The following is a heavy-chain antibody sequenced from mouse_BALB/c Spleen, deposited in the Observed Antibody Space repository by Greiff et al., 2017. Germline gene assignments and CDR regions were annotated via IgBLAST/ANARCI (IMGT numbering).Heavy chain of an antibody. D-gene: IGHD1-1*02. CDR2: IFPGDGST. V-gene: IGHV1S56*01. J-gene: IGHJ4*01. Sequence: VQLQQSGAELVKPGASVKLSCKASGYSFTSYDIDWVRQRPEQGHGWIGWIFPGDGSTKYNEKFKGKVTLTTDKSSSTAYMQLSRLTPEDSAVYYCARYYDYYAMDYWGQGTSVTVSA. CDR3: ARYYDYYAMDY. CDR1: GYSFTSYD.